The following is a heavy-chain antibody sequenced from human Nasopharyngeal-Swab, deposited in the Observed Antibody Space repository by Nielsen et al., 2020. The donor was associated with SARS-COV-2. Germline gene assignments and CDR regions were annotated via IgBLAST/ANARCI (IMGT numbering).Heavy chain of an antibody. Sequence: LRLSCAVSGGSISSGGYSWSWIRQPPGKGLEWIGYIYHSGSTYYNPSLKSRVTISVDRSKNQFSLKLSSVTAADTAVYYCAREEIDTYYFDYWGQGTLVTVSS. V-gene: IGHV4-30-2*01. CDR2: IYHSGST. CDR3: AREEIDTYYFDY. CDR1: GGSISSGGYS. D-gene: IGHD3-16*01. J-gene: IGHJ4*02.